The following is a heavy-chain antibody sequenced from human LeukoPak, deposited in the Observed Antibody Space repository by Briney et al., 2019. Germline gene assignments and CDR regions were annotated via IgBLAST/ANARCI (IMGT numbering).Heavy chain of an antibody. CDR2: ISSSSSYI. V-gene: IGHV3-21*01. J-gene: IGHJ5*02. CDR3: ARDLGYSSGWTGGWFDP. CDR1: GFTFSSYS. D-gene: IGHD6-19*01. Sequence: GGSLRLSCAASGFTFSSYSMNWVRQAPGKGLEWVSSISSSSSYIYYADSVKGRFTISRDNAKNSLYLQMNSLRAEDTAVYYCARDLGYSSGWTGGWFDPWGQGTLVTVSS.